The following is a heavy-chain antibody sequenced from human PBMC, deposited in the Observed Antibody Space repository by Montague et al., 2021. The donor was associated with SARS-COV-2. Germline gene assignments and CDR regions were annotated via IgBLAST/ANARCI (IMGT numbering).Heavy chain of an antibody. V-gene: IGHV4-34*01. CDR1: GGSFSAYC. CDR3: AREREVERAARTLVAFDM. Sequence: SETLSLTCAVYGGSFSAYCWSWLRQSPRSGLEWIAEISQSGTAHYNPSLESRVSISIDTSRNQFTLKLSSVTAADTAMYYCAREREVERAARTLVAFDMWGQGTMVTVSS. CDR2: ISQSGTA. D-gene: IGHD1-1*01. J-gene: IGHJ3*02.